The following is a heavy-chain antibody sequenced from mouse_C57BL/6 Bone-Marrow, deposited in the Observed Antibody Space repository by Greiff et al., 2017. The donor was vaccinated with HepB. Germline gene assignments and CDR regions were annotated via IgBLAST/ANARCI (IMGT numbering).Heavy chain of an antibody. D-gene: IGHD1-1*01. CDR1: GFTFSDYY. CDR3: ARHAPFITTVDYYAMDY. J-gene: IGHJ4*01. V-gene: IGHV5-12*01. CDR2: ISNGGGST. Sequence: EVHLVESGGGLVQPGGSLKLSCAASGFTFSDYYMYWVRQTPEKRLEWVAYISNGGGSTYYPDTVKGRFTISRDNAKNTLYLQMSRLKSEDTAMYYCARHAPFITTVDYYAMDYWGQGTSVTVSS.